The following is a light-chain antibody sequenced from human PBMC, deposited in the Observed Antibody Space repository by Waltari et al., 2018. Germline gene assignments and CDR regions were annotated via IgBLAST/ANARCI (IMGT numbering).Light chain of an antibody. CDR2: DFT. CDR3: CSCAGSYTWV. Sequence: WYQRSPDKAPKRCICDFTRRPAGVPDRFSASKSGNTASLTISGLQAEDEADYYCCSCAGSYTWVFGGGTKLAVL. V-gene: IGLV2-11*01. J-gene: IGLJ3*02.